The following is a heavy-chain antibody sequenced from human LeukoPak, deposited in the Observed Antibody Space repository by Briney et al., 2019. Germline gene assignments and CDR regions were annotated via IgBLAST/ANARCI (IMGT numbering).Heavy chain of an antibody. D-gene: IGHD3-9*01. CDR3: ARLPLLTGYYDGDY. CDR2: IFYTRST. J-gene: IGHJ4*02. CDR1: GGSISTNTHY. V-gene: IGHV4-39*01. Sequence: SETLSLTCTVSGGSISTNTHYWGWLRQPPGTGLEGIGSIFYTRSTCYNPSLKSRVTISVDTCKNQFSLKLSSVTAADTSVYYCARLPLLTGYYDGDYWGQGTLVTVSS.